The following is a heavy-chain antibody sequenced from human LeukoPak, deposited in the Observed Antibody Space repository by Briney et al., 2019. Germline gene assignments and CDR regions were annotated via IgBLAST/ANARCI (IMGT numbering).Heavy chain of an antibody. J-gene: IGHJ4*02. V-gene: IGHV1-2*02. CDR1: GYTFTGYY. CDR2: INPNSGGT. Sequence: ASVKVSCKPSGYTFTGYYMHWVRQAPGQGLEWMGWINPNSGGTNYAQKFQGRVTMTRNTSISTAYMELSRLRSEYTAGYYCATDYYYDSSGSYYTIDYWGQGTLVTVSS. D-gene: IGHD3-22*01. CDR3: ATDYYYDSSGSYYTIDY.